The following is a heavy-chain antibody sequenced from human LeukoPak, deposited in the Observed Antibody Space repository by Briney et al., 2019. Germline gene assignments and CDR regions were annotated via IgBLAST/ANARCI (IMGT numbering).Heavy chain of an antibody. CDR2: VSNSDGPT. J-gene: IGHJ4*02. CDR1: GFTLSSYA. Sequence: GGSLRLSCAASGFTLSSYAMSWVRQAPGKGPEWVSAVSNSDGPTYYADSVKGRFTISRDNSKNTLYVQMNSLRAEDTALYYCAKHIGGTYFNPFDYWGQGTLVTVSS. CDR3: AKHIGGTYFNPFDY. D-gene: IGHD1-26*01. V-gene: IGHV3-23*01.